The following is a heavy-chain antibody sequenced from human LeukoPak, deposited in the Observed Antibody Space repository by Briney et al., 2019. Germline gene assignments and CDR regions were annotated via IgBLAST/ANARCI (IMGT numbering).Heavy chain of an antibody. CDR1: GGSISGDH. J-gene: IGHJ3*02. Sequence: QVQLQESGPGLVKPSQTLSLTCTVSGGSISGDHWNWIRQPPGKGLEWIGYIYYSGNTNYNPSLKSRVTISVDTSKNQFSLKLNSVTAADTAVYYCARRNDFGIWGQGTMVTVSS. V-gene: IGHV4-59*08. CDR3: ARRNDFGI. CDR2: IYYSGNT.